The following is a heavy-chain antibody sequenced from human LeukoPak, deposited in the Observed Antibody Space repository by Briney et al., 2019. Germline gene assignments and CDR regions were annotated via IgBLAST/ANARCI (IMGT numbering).Heavy chain of an antibody. V-gene: IGHV3-30*03. D-gene: IGHD3-10*01. CDR2: ISYDGSNK. J-gene: IGHJ4*02. CDR3: AFYRGAHSYFPY. Sequence: GGSLRLSCAASGFTFSSYGMHWVRQAPGKGLEWVAVISYDGSNKSYADSVKGRFAISRDNSKNTIYLQMNSLRAEDTAVYYCAFYRGAHSYFPYWGQGTLVTVSS. CDR1: GFTFSSYG.